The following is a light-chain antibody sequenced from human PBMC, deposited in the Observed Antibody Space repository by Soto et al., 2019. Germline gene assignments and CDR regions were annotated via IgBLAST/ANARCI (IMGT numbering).Light chain of an antibody. CDR1: SSNIGFNA. CDR2: GNS. V-gene: IGLV1-40*01. CDR3: QSYDSSLTGPKVL. Sequence: QSVLTQPPSASGTPGQRVTLSCSGSSSNIGFNAVNWYQQLPGTAPKLLMHGNSNRPSGVPARFSGSKSGSSASLAITGLQAEDEADYYCQSYDSSLTGPKVLFGGGTKLTVL. J-gene: IGLJ2*01.